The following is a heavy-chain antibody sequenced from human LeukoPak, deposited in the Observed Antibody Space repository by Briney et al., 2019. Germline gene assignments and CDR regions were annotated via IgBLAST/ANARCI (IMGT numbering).Heavy chain of an antibody. CDR1: GFTLSNHW. V-gene: IGHV3-7*03. CDR3: ARNNGMDV. Sequence: HAGGSLRLSCAASGFTLSNHWMTWVRQVPGRGPEWVANVNRDGSETYYLDSVKGRFTISKDNAKNSLYLQMNSLRAEDTALYHCARNNGMDVWGQGTTVIVSS. CDR2: VNRDGSET. J-gene: IGHJ6*02.